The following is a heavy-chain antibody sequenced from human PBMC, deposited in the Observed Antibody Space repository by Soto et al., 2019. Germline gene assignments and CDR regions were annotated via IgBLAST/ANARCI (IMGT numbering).Heavy chain of an antibody. D-gene: IGHD3-10*01. V-gene: IGHV4-59*01. J-gene: IGHJ5*02. CDR1: GGSISSYY. Sequence: SSETLSLTCTVSGGSISSYYWSWIRQPPGKGLEWIGYIYYSGSTNYNPSLKSRVTISVDTSKNQFSLKLSSVTAADTAVYYCARVRDRGKENWFDPWGQGTLVTVSS. CDR2: IYYSGST. CDR3: ARVRDRGKENWFDP.